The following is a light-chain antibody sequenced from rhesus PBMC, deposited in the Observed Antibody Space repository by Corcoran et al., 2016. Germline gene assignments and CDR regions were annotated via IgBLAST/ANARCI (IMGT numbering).Light chain of an antibody. V-gene: IGKV1S17*01. CDR3: PHYYTTPWT. J-gene: IGKJ1*01. CDR2: EAS. Sequence: DIQMTQSPSSLSASVKDRVTITCRASQDITNDLAWYQQKPGETPKLLIYEASSLQSGIPSRFSGSGSGTDFTLALSMLQSEDFATYYCPHYYTTPWTFCQGTKVGIK. CDR1: QDITND.